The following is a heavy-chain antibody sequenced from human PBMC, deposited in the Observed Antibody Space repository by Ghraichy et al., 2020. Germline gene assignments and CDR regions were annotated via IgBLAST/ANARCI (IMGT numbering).Heavy chain of an antibody. J-gene: IGHJ5*02. CDR3: ARGWGSYDFWIGYSNWFDP. Sequence: SETLSLTCTVSGGSISSGGYYWSWIRQHPGKGLEWIGYIYYSGSTYYNPSLKSRVTISVDTSKNQFSLKLSSVTAADTAVYYCARGWGSYDFWIGYSNWFDPWGQGTLVTVSS. V-gene: IGHV4-31*03. CDR2: IYYSGST. D-gene: IGHD3-3*01. CDR1: GGSISSGGYY.